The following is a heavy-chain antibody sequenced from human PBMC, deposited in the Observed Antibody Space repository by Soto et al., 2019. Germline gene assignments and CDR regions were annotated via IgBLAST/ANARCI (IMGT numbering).Heavy chain of an antibody. CDR3: AKDRRADWESYSYYAMDV. CDR2: IIPIYGTA. D-gene: IGHD1-26*01. V-gene: IGHV1-69*01. Sequence: QVQLVQSGAEVKKPGSSVKVSCKASGGTFSSFTISWVRQAPGQGLEWMGGIIPIYGTANYAQKFQGRVTITADASTRTAYMELSSLRSEDTAVYYCAKDRRADWESYSYYAMDVWGQVPTVTVSS. CDR1: GGTFSSFT. J-gene: IGHJ6*02.